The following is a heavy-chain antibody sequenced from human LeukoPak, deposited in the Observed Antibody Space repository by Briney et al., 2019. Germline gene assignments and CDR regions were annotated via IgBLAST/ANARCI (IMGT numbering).Heavy chain of an antibody. V-gene: IGHV1-2*06. CDR1: GYTFTGYY. Sequence: GASVKVSCKASGYTFTGYYMHWVRQAPGQGLEWMGRINPNSGGTNYAQKLQGRVTMTTDTSTSTAYMELRSLRSDNTAVYYCARDRRLIAVADNFDYWGQGTLVTVSS. CDR3: ARDRRLIAVADNFDY. D-gene: IGHD6-19*01. J-gene: IGHJ4*02. CDR2: INPNSGGT.